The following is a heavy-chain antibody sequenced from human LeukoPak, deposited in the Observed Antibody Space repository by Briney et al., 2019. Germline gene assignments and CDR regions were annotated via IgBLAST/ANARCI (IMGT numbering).Heavy chain of an antibody. CDR3: ARLGSQGWNRGALDY. CDR1: GYSFTSYW. Sequence: GESLKISCKGSGYSFTSYWIGWVRQMPGKGLEWMGIIYPGDSDTRYSPSFQGQVTISADKSISTAYLQWSSLKASDTAMYYCARLGSQGWNRGALDYWGQGTLVTVSS. D-gene: IGHD1/OR15-1a*01. J-gene: IGHJ4*02. CDR2: IYPGDSDT. V-gene: IGHV5-51*01.